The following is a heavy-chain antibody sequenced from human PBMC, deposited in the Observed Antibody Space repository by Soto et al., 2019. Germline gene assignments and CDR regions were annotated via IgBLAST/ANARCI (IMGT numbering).Heavy chain of an antibody. D-gene: IGHD5-18*01. CDR3: ARGRGYSYGLDP. CDR2: IYYSGST. Sequence: SETLSLTCIVSGGSISSYYWSWIRQPPGEGLEWIGYIYYSGSTNYTPSLKSRVTISVDTSKNQFSLKLNFVTAADTAVYYCARGRGYSYGLDPWGQGSLVTVSS. V-gene: IGHV4-59*01. J-gene: IGHJ5*02. CDR1: GGSISSYY.